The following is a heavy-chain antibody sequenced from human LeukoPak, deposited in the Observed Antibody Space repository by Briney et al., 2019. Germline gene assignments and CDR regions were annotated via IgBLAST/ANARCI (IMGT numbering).Heavy chain of an antibody. CDR2: INQDGSEK. V-gene: IGHV3-7*01. Sequence: ETLSLTCTVSGGSISSSSYYWGWVRQAPGKGLEWVANINQDGSEKYYVDSVKGRFTISRDNSKNSLYLQMNSLRAEDTAVYYCARDRHGETGDWCFDLWGRGTLVTVSS. CDR1: GGSISSSSYY. CDR3: ARDRHGETGDWCFDL. J-gene: IGHJ2*01. D-gene: IGHD4-17*01.